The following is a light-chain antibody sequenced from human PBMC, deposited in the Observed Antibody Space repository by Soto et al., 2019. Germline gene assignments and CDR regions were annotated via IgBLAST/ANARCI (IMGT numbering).Light chain of an antibody. CDR1: QSIISY. J-gene: IGKJ1*01. Sequence: DIQMTQSPSSLSASVGDRVTITCRASQSIISYLNWYQQKPGKAPKLLIYAASSLQSGVPSRFSGSGSGTDFTLTISSLQPEDFATYYSQQSYSTPRTFGQGTKVEIK. V-gene: IGKV1-39*01. CDR3: QQSYSTPRT. CDR2: AAS.